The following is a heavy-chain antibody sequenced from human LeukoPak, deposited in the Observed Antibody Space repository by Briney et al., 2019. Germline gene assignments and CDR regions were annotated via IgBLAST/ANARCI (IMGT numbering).Heavy chain of an antibody. V-gene: IGHV3-21*06. CDR3: ARDPHYYGSGTPGYFDY. CDR2: ISNTSSYI. Sequence: GGSLRLSCAASGFTFSSYSMNWVRQAPGKGLEWVSTISNTSSYIYYADSVKGRFTISRDNAKNSLYLQMNSLRAEDTAVYYCARDPHYYGSGTPGYFDYWGQGTPVTVSS. D-gene: IGHD3-10*01. CDR1: GFTFSSYS. J-gene: IGHJ4*02.